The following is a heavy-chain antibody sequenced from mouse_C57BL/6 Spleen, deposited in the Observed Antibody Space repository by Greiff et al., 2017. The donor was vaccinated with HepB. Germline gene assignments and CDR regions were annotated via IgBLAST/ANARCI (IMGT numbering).Heavy chain of an antibody. J-gene: IGHJ2*01. CDR3: ARYGKRYFDY. D-gene: IGHD1-1*01. Sequence: QVQLKQSGAELVRPGTSVKLSCKASGYTFTSYWMHWVKQRPGQGLEWIGVIDPSDSYTNYNQKFKGKATLTVDTSSSTAYMQLSSLTSEDSAVYYCARYGKRYFDYWGQGTTLTVSS. CDR2: IDPSDSYT. CDR1: GYTFTSYW. V-gene: IGHV1-59*01.